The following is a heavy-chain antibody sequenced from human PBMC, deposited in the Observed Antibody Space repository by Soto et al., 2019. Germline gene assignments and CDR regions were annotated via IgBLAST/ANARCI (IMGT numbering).Heavy chain of an antibody. V-gene: IGHV1-3*01. CDR3: ARFHDYGNYVTWFDP. CDR2: INAGNGNT. D-gene: IGHD4-17*01. J-gene: IGHJ5*02. Sequence: ASVKVSCKASGYTFTSYAMHWVRQAPGQSLEWMGWINAGNGNTKYSQKFQGRVTITRDTSASTAYMELSSLRSEDTAVYYCARFHDYGNYVTWFDPWGQGTLVTV. CDR1: GYTFTSYA.